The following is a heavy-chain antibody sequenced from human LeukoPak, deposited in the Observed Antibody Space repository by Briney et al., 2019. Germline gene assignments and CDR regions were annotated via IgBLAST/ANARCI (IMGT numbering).Heavy chain of an antibody. CDR3: ARYYSSSMCFDY. CDR1: GYTFTSYG. V-gene: IGHV1-18*01. CDR2: ISAYNGNT. J-gene: IGHJ4*02. D-gene: IGHD6-6*01. Sequence: GVSVKVSCKASGYTFTSYGISWVRQAPGQGLEWMGWISAYNGNTNYAQKLQGRVTMTTDTSTSTAYMELSRLRSDDTAVYYCARYYSSSMCFDYWGQGTLVTVSS.